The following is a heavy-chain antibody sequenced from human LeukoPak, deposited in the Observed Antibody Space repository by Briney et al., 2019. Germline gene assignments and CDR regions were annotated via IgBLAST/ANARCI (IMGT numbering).Heavy chain of an antibody. CDR2: LYYSGST. Sequence: PSETLSLACTVSGGSISSSTYYWGWIRQPPGKGLEWIGSLYYSGSTYYNPSLKSRVTISVDTSKNQFSLKLSSVTAADTAVYYCARVGTVTLNYYYMDVWGKGTTVTVSS. CDR1: GGSISSSTYY. V-gene: IGHV4-39*07. D-gene: IGHD4-17*01. J-gene: IGHJ6*03. CDR3: ARVGTVTLNYYYMDV.